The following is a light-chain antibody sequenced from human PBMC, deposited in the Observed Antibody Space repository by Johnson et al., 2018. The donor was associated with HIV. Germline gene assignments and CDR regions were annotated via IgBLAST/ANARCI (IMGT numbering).Light chain of an antibody. J-gene: IGLJ1*01. CDR2: END. V-gene: IGLV1-51*02. Sequence: QSVLSQPPSVSAAPGQKVTISCSGSSSNIGNNYVSWFQQLPGTAPKLLICENDKRPSGIPDRFSGSKSGTSATLGITGLQTGAEADYYCGTWDSSLSAYVFGAGTKVTVL. CDR3: GTWDSSLSAYV. CDR1: SSNIGNNY.